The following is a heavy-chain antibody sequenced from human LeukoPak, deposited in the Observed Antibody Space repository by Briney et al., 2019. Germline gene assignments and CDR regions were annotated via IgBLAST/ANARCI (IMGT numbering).Heavy chain of an antibody. CDR2: ISGTGGTT. CDR3: AKRLAMTGTYHFDY. CDR1: GFTFSNYG. Sequence: PGRSLRLSCAASGFTFSNYGRNWVRQAPGKGLEWVSRISGTGGTTFYADSVKGRFTISRDNSKNTLYLQMNSLRAEDTAVYYCAKRLAMTGTYHFDYWGQGTLVTVSS. D-gene: IGHD6-19*01. V-gene: IGHV3-23*01. J-gene: IGHJ4*02.